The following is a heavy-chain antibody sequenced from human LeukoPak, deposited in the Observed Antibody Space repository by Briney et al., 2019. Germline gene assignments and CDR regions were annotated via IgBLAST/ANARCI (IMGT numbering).Heavy chain of an antibody. D-gene: IGHD6-19*01. Sequence: GGSLRLSCAASGFTFSNAWMSWVRQAPGKGLEWVGRIKSKTDGGTTDYAAPVKGRFTISRDDSKNTLYLQMNSLKTEDTAVYYCTTDPIAVAVIDYWGQGTLVTVSS. V-gene: IGHV3-15*01. CDR3: TTDPIAVAVIDY. J-gene: IGHJ4*02. CDR1: GFTFSNAW. CDR2: IKSKTDGGTT.